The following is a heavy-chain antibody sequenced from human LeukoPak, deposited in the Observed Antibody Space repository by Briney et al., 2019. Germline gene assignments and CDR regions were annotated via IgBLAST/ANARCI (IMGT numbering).Heavy chain of an antibody. J-gene: IGHJ3*02. Sequence: ASVKVSCKASGYTFTSYDFNWLRQATGQGPEWMGWMNPNSGGTNYAQKFQGRVTMTRDTSISTAYMELSRLRSDDTAVYYCASHTGRARAFDIWGQGTMVTVSS. V-gene: IGHV1-2*02. CDR2: MNPNSGGT. CDR3: ASHTGRARAFDI. CDR1: GYTFTSYD.